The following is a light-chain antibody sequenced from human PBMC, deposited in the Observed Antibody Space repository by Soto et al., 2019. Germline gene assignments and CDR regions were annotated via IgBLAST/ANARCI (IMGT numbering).Light chain of an antibody. CDR3: ALFMGNGISV. CDR1: SGSVSTAHN. V-gene: IGLV8-61*01. Sequence: QAVVTQESSFSVSPGGTVTITCGLISGSVSTAHNPNWYQQTPGQAPRTLIYSTSTRSSGVPDRFSGSILGNKAALTITGAQADDESDYYCALFMGNGISVFGTGTKLT. CDR2: STS. J-gene: IGLJ1*01.